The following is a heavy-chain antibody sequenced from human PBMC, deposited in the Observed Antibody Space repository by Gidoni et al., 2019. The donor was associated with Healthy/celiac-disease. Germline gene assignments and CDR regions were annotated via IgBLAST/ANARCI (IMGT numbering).Heavy chain of an antibody. J-gene: IGHJ3*02. Sequence: VQLVESGGGLVQPGRPLRLPCSASGFHFDYYAMHWVRQAPGNGLEWVSGISWNSGSIGYADSVKGRFTMSRDNAKNSLYLQMNSLRAEDTALYYCAKDKYSSSWDVDAFDIWGQGTMVTVSS. CDR3: AKDKYSSSWDVDAFDI. V-gene: IGHV3-9*01. CDR1: GFHFDYYA. D-gene: IGHD6-13*01. CDR2: ISWNSGSI.